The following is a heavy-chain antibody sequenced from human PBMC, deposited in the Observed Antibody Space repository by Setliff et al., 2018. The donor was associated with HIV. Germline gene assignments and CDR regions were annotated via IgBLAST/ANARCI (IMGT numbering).Heavy chain of an antibody. CDR3: AKGLSYELNVA. CDR1: GFTFSYYT. D-gene: IGHD3-22*01. J-gene: IGHJ4*02. CDR2: ISPNSSNT. V-gene: IGHV3-21*01. Sequence: GGSLRLSCEASGFTFSYYTMNWLRQAPGKGLEWVASISPNSSNTYYADSMKGRFTLARDIVKKSVTLQLTSLRVEDTAVYYCAKGLSYELNVAGGQGTLVTVSS.